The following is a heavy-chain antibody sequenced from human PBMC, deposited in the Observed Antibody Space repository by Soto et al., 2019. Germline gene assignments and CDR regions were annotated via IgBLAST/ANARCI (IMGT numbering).Heavy chain of an antibody. CDR1: GFTFSSYS. J-gene: IGHJ6*02. CDR3: ARDLAAAGYKKPGYPYYGMDV. CDR2: ISSSSSYI. D-gene: IGHD6-13*01. V-gene: IGHV3-21*01. Sequence: SLRLSCAASGFTFSSYSMNWVRQAPGKGLEWVSSISSSSSYIYYADSVKGRFTISRDNAKNTLYLQMNSLRAEDTAVYYCARDLAAAGYKKPGYPYYGMDVWGQGTTVTVSS.